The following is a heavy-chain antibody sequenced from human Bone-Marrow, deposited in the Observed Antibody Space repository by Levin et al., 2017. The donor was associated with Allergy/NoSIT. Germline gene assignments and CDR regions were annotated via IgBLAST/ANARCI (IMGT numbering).Heavy chain of an antibody. CDR1: GGSINSGDHF. V-gene: IGHV4-30-4*01. Sequence: SETLSLTCSVSGGSINSGDHFWSWVRQPPGKGLEWIGYIYYSRSTSYSPSLKSRLTISVDTSKNQFSLKLNSVTAADTAVYFCARSGSLAATPGYYFDSWGQGTLVTVSS. J-gene: IGHJ4*02. CDR2: IYYSRST. CDR3: ARSGSLAATPGYYFDS. D-gene: IGHD3-3*01.